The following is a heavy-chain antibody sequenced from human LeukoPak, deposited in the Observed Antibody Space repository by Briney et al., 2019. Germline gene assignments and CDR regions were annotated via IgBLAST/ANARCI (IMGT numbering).Heavy chain of an antibody. J-gene: IGHJ4*02. CDR2: INPNSGGT. Sequence: GASVKVSCKASGYTFTGYYMHWVRQAPGQGLEWMGWINPNSGGTNYAQKFQGRVTMTRGTSISTAYMELSRLRSDDTAVYYCASLIGVATITNDYWGQGTLVTVSS. D-gene: IGHD5-24*01. V-gene: IGHV1-2*02. CDR1: GYTFTGYY. CDR3: ASLIGVATITNDY.